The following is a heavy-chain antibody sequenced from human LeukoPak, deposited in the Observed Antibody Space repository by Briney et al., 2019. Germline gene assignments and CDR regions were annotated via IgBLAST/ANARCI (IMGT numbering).Heavy chain of an antibody. CDR2: ISGDGGST. V-gene: IGHV3-43*02. J-gene: IGHJ4*02. D-gene: IGHD3-10*01. Sequence: PGGSLRLSCAASGFTFDDYAMHWVRQAPGKGLECVSLISGDGGSTYYADSVKGRFTISRDNSKNSLYLQMNSLRTEDTALYYCAKDGADYYYGSGSYYPDYWGQGTLVTVSS. CDR1: GFTFDDYA. CDR3: AKDGADYYYGSGSYYPDY.